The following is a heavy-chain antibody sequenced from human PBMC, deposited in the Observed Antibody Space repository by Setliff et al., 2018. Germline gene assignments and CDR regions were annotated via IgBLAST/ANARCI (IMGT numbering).Heavy chain of an antibody. CDR2: ISNSGNSI. Sequence: GGSLRLSCAASAFSFSTYAMNWVRHTPGKGLEWISYISNSGNSIYYADSVKGRLTISRDNAKNSLYLQMNSLRAEDTAVYYCASTPSSSSQNWGQGTLVTVSS. CDR1: AFSFSTYA. CDR3: ASTPSSSSQN. V-gene: IGHV3-48*03. D-gene: IGHD6-6*01. J-gene: IGHJ4*02.